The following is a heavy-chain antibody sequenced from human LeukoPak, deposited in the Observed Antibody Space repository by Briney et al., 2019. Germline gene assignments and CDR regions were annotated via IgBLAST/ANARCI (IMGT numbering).Heavy chain of an antibody. CDR3: VRYIAEFYYYYYMDV. Sequence: GGSLRLSCAASGFTFSDYYMSWIRQAPGKGLEWVSYISSSGSTIYHADSVKGRFTISRDNAKNSLYLQMNSLRAEDTAVYYCVRYIAEFYYYYYMDVWGRGTTVTVSS. V-gene: IGHV3-11*04. J-gene: IGHJ6*03. CDR1: GFTFSDYY. CDR2: ISSSGSTI. D-gene: IGHD6-13*01.